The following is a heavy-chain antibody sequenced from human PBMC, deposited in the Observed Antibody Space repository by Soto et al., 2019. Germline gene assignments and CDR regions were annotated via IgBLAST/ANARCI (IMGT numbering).Heavy chain of an antibody. J-gene: IGHJ6*02. D-gene: IGHD2-2*01. CDR1: GGSITSGGYY. V-gene: IGHV4-31*03. Sequence: SETRSLTCTVSGGSITSGGYYWTWIRQHPGKGLEWIGYIYYSGSTYYNPSLKSRVTISVDTSKNQFSLKLSSVTAADTAVYYCARGGTSSYYYYGMDVWGQGTTVTVSS. CDR2: IYYSGST. CDR3: ARGGTSSYYYYGMDV.